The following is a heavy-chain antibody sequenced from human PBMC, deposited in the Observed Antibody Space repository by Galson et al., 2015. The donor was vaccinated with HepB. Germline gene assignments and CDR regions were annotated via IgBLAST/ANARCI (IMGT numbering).Heavy chain of an antibody. CDR2: IWYDGSNK. Sequence: SLRLSCAASGFTFSSYGMHWVRQAPGKGLEWVAVIWYDGSNKYYADSVKGRFTISRDNSKNTLYLQMNSLRAEDTAVYYRARDALSLRYGSGSYLVYWGQGTLVTVSS. J-gene: IGHJ4*02. CDR1: GFTFSSYG. D-gene: IGHD3-10*01. V-gene: IGHV3-33*01. CDR3: ARDALSLRYGSGSYLVY.